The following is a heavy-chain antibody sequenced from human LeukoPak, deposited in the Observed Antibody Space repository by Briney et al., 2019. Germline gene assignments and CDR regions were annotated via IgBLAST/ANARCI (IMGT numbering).Heavy chain of an antibody. CDR1: GFTFSSYS. Sequence: GGSLRLSCAASGFTFSSYSMNWVRQAPGKGLEWVSSISSSSSYIYYADSVKGRFTISRDNAKNSLYLQMNSLRAEDTAVYYCARDRGPEEIVGATVVLRAFDIWGQGTMVTVSS. D-gene: IGHD1-26*01. CDR3: ARDRGPEEIVGATVVLRAFDI. J-gene: IGHJ3*02. CDR2: ISSSSSYI. V-gene: IGHV3-21*01.